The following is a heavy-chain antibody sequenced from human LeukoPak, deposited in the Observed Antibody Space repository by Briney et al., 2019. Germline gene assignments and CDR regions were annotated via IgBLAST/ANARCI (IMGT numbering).Heavy chain of an antibody. CDR3: TKDQNGYNKPGEY. CDR1: GFTVSTNY. J-gene: IGHJ4*02. D-gene: IGHD5-24*01. V-gene: IGHV3-53*01. Sequence: GGSLRLPCAASGFTVSTNYMSWVRQAPGKGLEWVSVIYSGGNTYYADSVKGRFTISRDHSKNTLYLQMNSLKAEDTAVYYCTKDQNGYNKPGEYWGQGALVTVSS. CDR2: IYSGGNT.